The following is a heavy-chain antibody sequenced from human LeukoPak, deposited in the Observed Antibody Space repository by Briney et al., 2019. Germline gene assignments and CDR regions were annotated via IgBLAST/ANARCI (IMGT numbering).Heavy chain of an antibody. CDR3: TRDGGYAPS. CDR1: GGTFSSYA. J-gene: IGHJ4*02. CDR2: IIPIFGKA. Sequence: GASVKVSCMASGGTFSSYAIRWVRQAPGQGLEWMGGIIPIFGKANYAQKFQGRVTITADESTSTAYMELSSLRSEDTAVYYCTRDGGYAPSWGQGTLVTVSS. V-gene: IGHV1-69*01. D-gene: IGHD5-12*01.